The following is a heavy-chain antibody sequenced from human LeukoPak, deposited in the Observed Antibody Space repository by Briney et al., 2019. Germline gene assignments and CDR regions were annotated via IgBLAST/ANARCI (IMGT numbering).Heavy chain of an antibody. CDR1: GGSFSGYY. D-gene: IGHD3-22*01. Sequence: PSEILSLTCAVYGGSFSGYYWSWIRQPPGKGLEWIGEINHSGSTNYNPSLKSRVTMSVDTSKNQFSLKLSSVTAADTAVYYCARYYYDSSGYQYNWFDPWGQGTLVTVSS. J-gene: IGHJ5*02. CDR3: ARYYYDSSGYQYNWFDP. CDR2: INHSGST. V-gene: IGHV4-34*01.